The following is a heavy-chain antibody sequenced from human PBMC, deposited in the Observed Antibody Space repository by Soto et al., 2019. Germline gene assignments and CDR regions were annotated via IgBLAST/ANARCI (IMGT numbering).Heavy chain of an antibody. CDR1: GFILRSYA. CDR3: ARGDRGGSGSPASYYYSGLDV. V-gene: IGHV3-23*01. Sequence: DVQLLESGGDLVQPGGSLRLSCTASGFILRSYAMSWVRQAPGKGLEWVSRFSAGGDMKYNSDSLKGRFTISRANSNKALFMKMNSLRIEYTALYYCARGDRGGSGSPASYYYSGLDVWGQGNTVTVS. CDR2: FSAGGDMK. J-gene: IGHJ6*02. D-gene: IGHD3-10*01.